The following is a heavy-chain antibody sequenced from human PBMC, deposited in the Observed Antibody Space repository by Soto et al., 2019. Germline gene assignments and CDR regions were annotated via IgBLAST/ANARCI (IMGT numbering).Heavy chain of an antibody. Sequence: AETLSLTCAVYGGSFSVYYWSWILQPPGKGLEWIGEINHSGSTNYNPSLKSRVTISVDTSKNQFSLKLSSVTAADTAVYYCARGDYGDYVDYYYYGMDVWGQGTTVTVSS. CDR2: INHSGST. CDR3: ARGDYGDYVDYYYYGMDV. V-gene: IGHV4-34*01. D-gene: IGHD4-17*01. CDR1: GGSFSVYY. J-gene: IGHJ6*02.